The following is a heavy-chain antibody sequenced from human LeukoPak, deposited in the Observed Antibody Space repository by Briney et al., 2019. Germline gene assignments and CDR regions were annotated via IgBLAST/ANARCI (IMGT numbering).Heavy chain of an antibody. D-gene: IGHD3-10*01. V-gene: IGHV4-31*03. Sequence: PSQTLSLTCTVSGGSISSGGYYWSWIRQHPGKGLEWIGYIYYSGSTYYNPSLKSRVTISVDTSKNQFSLKLSSVTAADTAVYYCARAYYYGSGSYVDYWGQGTLVTVSS. CDR1: GGSISSGGYY. CDR3: ARAYYYGSGSYVDY. J-gene: IGHJ4*02. CDR2: IYYSGST.